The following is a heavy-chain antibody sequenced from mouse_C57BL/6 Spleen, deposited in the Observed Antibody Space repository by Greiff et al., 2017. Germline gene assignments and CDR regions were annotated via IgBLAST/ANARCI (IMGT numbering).Heavy chain of an antibody. CDR1: GYTFTSYW. J-gene: IGHJ2*01. Sequence: QVQLQQPGAELVKPGASVKMSCKASGYTFTSYWITWVKQRPGQGLEWIGDIYPGSGSTNYNEKFKSKATLTVDTSSSTAYMQLSSLTSEDSAVYYGARENYYGSSWDYWGQGTTLTVSS. D-gene: IGHD1-1*01. CDR2: IYPGSGST. V-gene: IGHV1-55*01. CDR3: ARENYYGSSWDY.